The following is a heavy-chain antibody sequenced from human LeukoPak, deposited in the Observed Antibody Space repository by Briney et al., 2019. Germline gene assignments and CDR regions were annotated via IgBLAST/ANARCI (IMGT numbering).Heavy chain of an antibody. V-gene: IGHV3-48*04. Sequence: GGSLRLSCAASGFTFSSYSMNWVRQAPGKGLEWVSYISSSSSTIYYADSVKGRFTISRDNAKNPLYLQMNSLRAEDTAVYYCARDRGVRGVLKIYYYYGMDVWGQGTTVTVSS. D-gene: IGHD3-10*01. CDR3: ARDRGVRGVLKIYYYYGMDV. CDR2: ISSSSSTI. CDR1: GFTFSSYS. J-gene: IGHJ6*02.